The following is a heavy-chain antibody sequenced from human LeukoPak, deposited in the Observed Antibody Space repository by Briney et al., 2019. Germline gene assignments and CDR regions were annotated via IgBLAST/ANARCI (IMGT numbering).Heavy chain of an antibody. CDR3: VRDKGDVTRASSERFDY. V-gene: IGHV4-59*01. Sequence: SETLSLTCSVSGGSISDYYWSWLRQPPGKGLEWIGYIYYSGTTNYNPSLKSRVAISLDTSKNQFSLKLSSVTAADTAVYYCVRDKGDVTRASSERFDYWGQGTLVTVSS. CDR2: IYYSGTT. D-gene: IGHD4-17*01. CDR1: GGSISDYY. J-gene: IGHJ4*02.